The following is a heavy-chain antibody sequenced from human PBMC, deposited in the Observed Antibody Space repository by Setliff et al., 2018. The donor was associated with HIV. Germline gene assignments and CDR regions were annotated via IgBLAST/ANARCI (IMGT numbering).Heavy chain of an antibody. CDR3: ATTYYYGVESYSLDI. CDR2: IIPIFGTA. V-gene: IGHV1-69*13. D-gene: IGHD3-10*01. CDR1: GGTFSSYA. Sequence: SVKVSCKASGGTFSSYAISWVRQAPGQGLEWMGGIIPIFGTANYAQKFQGRVTITADESRSTAYMELSSLRSEDTAVYYCATTYYYGVESYSLDIWGQGTMVTVSS. J-gene: IGHJ3*02.